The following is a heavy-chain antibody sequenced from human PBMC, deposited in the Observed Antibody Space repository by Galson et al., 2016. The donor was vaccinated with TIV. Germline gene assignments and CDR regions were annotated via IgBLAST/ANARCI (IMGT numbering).Heavy chain of an antibody. Sequence: SLRLSCAASGFTFGPFKMGWVRQVPGKGLVWVSSIGSRSSDKFYGDSVKGRFTISRDNTKNSLFLQMNSLRVDDTDVYYCARWMYGSGWGYFDSWGQGTPVTASS. CDR1: GFTFGPFK. CDR2: IGSRSSDK. V-gene: IGHV3-21*06. CDR3: ARWMYGSGWGYFDS. D-gene: IGHD6-25*01. J-gene: IGHJ4*02.